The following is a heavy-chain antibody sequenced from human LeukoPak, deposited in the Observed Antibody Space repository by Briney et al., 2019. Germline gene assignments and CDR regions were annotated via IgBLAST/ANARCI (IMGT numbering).Heavy chain of an antibody. CDR2: INPNSGGT. CDR3: ARDLKARGYSGYVDY. J-gene: IGHJ4*02. V-gene: IGHV1-2*02. D-gene: IGHD5-12*01. CDR1: GYTFTGYY. Sequence: ASVKVSCKASGYTFTGYYMHWVRQATGQGLEWMGWINPNSGGTNYAQKFQGRVTMTRDTSISTAYMELSRLRSDDTAVYYCARDLKARGYSGYVDYWGQGTLVTVSS.